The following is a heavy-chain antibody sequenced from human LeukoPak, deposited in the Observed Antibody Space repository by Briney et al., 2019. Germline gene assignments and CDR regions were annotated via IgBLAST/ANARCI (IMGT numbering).Heavy chain of an antibody. V-gene: IGHV1-3*01. Sequence: GASVKVSCKASGYTFTSYAMHWVRQAPGQRLEWMGWINAGNGNTKYSQKFQGRVTITRDTSASTAYMELSSLRSEDTAVYYCARDHCSSTSCYHWFDPWGQGTLVTVSS. D-gene: IGHD2-2*01. J-gene: IGHJ5*02. CDR2: INAGNGNT. CDR1: GYTFTSYA. CDR3: ARDHCSSTSCYHWFDP.